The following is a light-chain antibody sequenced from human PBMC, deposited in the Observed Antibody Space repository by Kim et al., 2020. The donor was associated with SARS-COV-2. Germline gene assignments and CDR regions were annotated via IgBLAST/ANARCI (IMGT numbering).Light chain of an antibody. CDR2: GAS. CDR1: QSVSSS. V-gene: IGKV3-15*01. CDR3: QQYNNWPWT. Sequence: EIVMTQSPATLSVSPGERATLSCRASQSVSSSLAWYQQKPGQAPRLLIYGASTRAAGFPARFSGSGSGTEFTLTISSLQSEDFAVYYCQQYNNWPWTFGQGTKLEI. J-gene: IGKJ1*01.